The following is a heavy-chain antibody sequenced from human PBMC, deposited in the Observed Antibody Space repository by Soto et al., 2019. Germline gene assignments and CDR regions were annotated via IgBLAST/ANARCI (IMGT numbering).Heavy chain of an antibody. Sequence: PVESLKISCKGSGYSFTSYWIGSVGQMPGKGLEWMGIIYPGDSDTRYSPSFQGQVTISADKSISTAYLQWSSLKASDTAMYYCARGAVVVPAAKANYYYYGMDVWGQGTTVTVPS. CDR3: ARGAVVVPAAKANYYYYGMDV. D-gene: IGHD2-2*01. J-gene: IGHJ6*02. CDR2: IYPGDSDT. CDR1: GYSFTSYW. V-gene: IGHV5-51*01.